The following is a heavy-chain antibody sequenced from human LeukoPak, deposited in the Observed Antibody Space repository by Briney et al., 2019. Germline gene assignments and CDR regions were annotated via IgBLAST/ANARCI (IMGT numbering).Heavy chain of an antibody. V-gene: IGHV4-34*01. J-gene: IGHJ4*02. D-gene: IGHD6-13*01. CDR2: INDSGRT. CDR3: ARAAGYSSSWYPVY. Sequence: SETLSLTCAAYGGSFSVYYWSWIRQPPGKGLEWIGEINDSGRTNYNPSLKSRVTMSVDTSKNQFSLNLSSVTAADTAVYYCARAAGYSSSWYPVYWGQGTLVTVSS. CDR1: GGSFSVYY.